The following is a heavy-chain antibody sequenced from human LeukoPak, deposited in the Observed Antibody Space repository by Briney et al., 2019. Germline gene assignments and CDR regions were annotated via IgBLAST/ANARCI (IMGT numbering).Heavy chain of an antibody. V-gene: IGHV1-2*02. CDR1: GYTITGYY. CDR2: INPNSGDT. J-gene: IGHJ4*02. D-gene: IGHD1-1*01. CDR3: ARDRHWNQGNFDY. Sequence: ASVKVSCKASGYTITGYYIHWVRQAPAQGLEWMGWINPNSGDTNYAQKFQGRVTMTRDTSINTAFMELSRLRSDDTAVYYCARDRHWNQGNFDYWGQGTLVTVSS.